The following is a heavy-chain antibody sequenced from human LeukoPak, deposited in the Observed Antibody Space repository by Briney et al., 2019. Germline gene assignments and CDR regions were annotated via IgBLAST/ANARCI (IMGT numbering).Heavy chain of an antibody. D-gene: IGHD4-23*01. CDR2: ISSSSSSYI. Sequence: GGSLRLACAASGFTVSSYSMHWVRQAPGKGLEWVSSISSSSSSYIYYADSVEGRFTISRDNAKNSLFLQMNSLKAEDTAVYYCATTRLLDHGGNSVNYFDLWGRGTLVTVSS. J-gene: IGHJ2*01. CDR1: GFTVSSYS. V-gene: IGHV3-21*01. CDR3: ATTRLLDHGGNSVNYFDL.